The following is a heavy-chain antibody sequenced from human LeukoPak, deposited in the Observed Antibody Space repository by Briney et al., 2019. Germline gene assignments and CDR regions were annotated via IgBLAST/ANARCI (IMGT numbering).Heavy chain of an antibody. CDR1: GFTFSSYA. J-gene: IGHJ3*02. Sequence: GGSLRLSCAASGFTFSSYAMHWVRQAPGKGLEWVAVISYDGSNKYYADSVKGRFTISRDNSKNTLYLQMNSLRAEDTAVYYCAKCNRDSSGYYFDAFDIWGQGTMVTVSS. CDR3: AKCNRDSSGYYFDAFDI. D-gene: IGHD3-22*01. V-gene: IGHV3-30*04. CDR2: ISYDGSNK.